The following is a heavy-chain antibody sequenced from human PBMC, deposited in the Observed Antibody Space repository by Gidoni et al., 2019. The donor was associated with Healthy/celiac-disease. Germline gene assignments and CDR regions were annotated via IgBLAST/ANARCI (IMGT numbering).Heavy chain of an antibody. CDR2: ISAYNGNT. J-gene: IGHJ2*01. D-gene: IGHD3-22*01. CDR1: GYTFTSYG. CDR3: ARLGLSSGYYYGDWYFDL. Sequence: QVQLVQSGAEVKKPGASVKVSCKASGYTFTSYGISWVRQAPGQGLEWMGWISAYNGNTNYAQKIQGRVTMTTDTSTSKAYMELRSLRSDDAAVYYCARLGLSSGYYYGDWYFDLWGRGTLVTVSS. V-gene: IGHV1-18*01.